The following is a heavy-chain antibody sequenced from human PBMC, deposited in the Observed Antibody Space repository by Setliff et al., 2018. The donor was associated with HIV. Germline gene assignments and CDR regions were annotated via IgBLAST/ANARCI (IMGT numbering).Heavy chain of an antibody. J-gene: IGHJ6*03. CDR1: GYSFTSYT. D-gene: IGHD4-4*01. V-gene: IGHV1-3*01. CDR2: INAGNGNT. CDR3: ARSGDYSNYYYYYMDV. Sequence: ASVKVSCKASGYSFTSYTIHWVRQAPGQRLEWMGWINAGNGNTKYSQKFQGRVTITRDTSASTAYMELSSLRSEDTAVYYCARSGDYSNYYYYYMDVWGKGTTVTVSS.